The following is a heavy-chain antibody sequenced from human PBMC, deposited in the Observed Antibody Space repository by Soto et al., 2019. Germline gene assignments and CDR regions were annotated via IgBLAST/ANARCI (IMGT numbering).Heavy chain of an antibody. CDR1: GFTFSSYA. CDR2: ISYDGSNK. D-gene: IGHD1-1*01. J-gene: IGHJ4*02. V-gene: IGHV3-30-3*01. CDR3: ARDPSGKVQAIYYFDY. Sequence: GESLKISCAASGFTFSSYAMHWVRQAPGKGLEWVAVISYDGSNKYYADSVKGRFTISRDNSKNTLYLQMNSLRAEDTAVYYCARDPSGKVQAIYYFDYWGQGTLVTVSS.